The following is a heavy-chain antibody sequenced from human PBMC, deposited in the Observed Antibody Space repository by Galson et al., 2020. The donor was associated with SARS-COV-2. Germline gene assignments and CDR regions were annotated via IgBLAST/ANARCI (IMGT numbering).Heavy chain of an antibody. D-gene: IGHD1-1*01. V-gene: IGHV1-69*13. Sequence: SVKVSCKASGGSFRSYAINWVRQAPGQGLEWMGGIIPMFGTPNYAQRFQGRVTISADESTRTAYLEVSSLRSEDTAVYYCVSGGPGKRGAFDIGGQGTMVTVAS. J-gene: IGHJ3*02. CDR1: GGSFRSYA. CDR2: IIPMFGTP. CDR3: VSGGPGKRGAFDI.